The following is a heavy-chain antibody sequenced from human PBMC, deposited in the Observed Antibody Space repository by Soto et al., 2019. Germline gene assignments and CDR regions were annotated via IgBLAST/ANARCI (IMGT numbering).Heavy chain of an antibody. CDR2: IYSGGST. Sequence: GSLRLSCAASGFTVSSNYMSWVRQAPGKGLEWVSVIYSGGSTYYADSVKGRFTISRDNSKNTLYLQMSSLRAEDTAVYYCARGYSSSWYGNYYYGMDVWGQGTTVTVSS. V-gene: IGHV3-53*01. D-gene: IGHD6-13*01. J-gene: IGHJ6*02. CDR3: ARGYSSSWYGNYYYGMDV. CDR1: GFTVSSNY.